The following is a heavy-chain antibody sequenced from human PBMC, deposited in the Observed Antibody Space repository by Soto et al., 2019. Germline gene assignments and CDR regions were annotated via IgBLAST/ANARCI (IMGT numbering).Heavy chain of an antibody. D-gene: IGHD4-17*01. J-gene: IGHJ4*02. CDR2: IIPIFGTA. Sequence: ASVKVSCKASGGTFSSYAISWVRQAPGQGLEWMGGIIPIFGTANYAQKFQGRVTITADESTSTAYMELSSLRSEDTAVYYCARSYGDYTPFDYCGQGNLVTVSS. CDR3: ARSYGDYTPFDY. V-gene: IGHV1-69*13. CDR1: GGTFSSYA.